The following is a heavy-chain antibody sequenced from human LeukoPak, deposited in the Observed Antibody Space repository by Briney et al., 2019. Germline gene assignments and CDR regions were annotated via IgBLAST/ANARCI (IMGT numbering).Heavy chain of an antibody. D-gene: IGHD3-16*02. CDR3: ARQDYIWGSYRYFDY. Sequence: SETLSLTCTVSGGSISSSSYYWDWIRQPPGKGLEWIGGVYYSGSTYYNPSLKSRVTISIDTSKNQFSLKLSSVTAADTAVYYCARQDYIWGSYRYFDYWGQGTLATVSS. CDR1: GGSISSSSYY. V-gene: IGHV4-39*01. CDR2: VYYSGST. J-gene: IGHJ4*02.